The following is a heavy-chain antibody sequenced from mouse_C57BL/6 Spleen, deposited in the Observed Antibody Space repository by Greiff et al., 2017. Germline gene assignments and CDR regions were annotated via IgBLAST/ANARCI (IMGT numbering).Heavy chain of an antibody. J-gene: IGHJ2*01. CDR2: ISDGGSYT. V-gene: IGHV5-4*01. Sequence: VQLKESGGGLVKPGGSLKLSCAASGFTFSSYAMSWVRQTPEKRLEWVATISDGGSYTYYPDNVKGRFTISRDNAKNNLYLQMSHLKSEDTAMYYCARGGMEYYFDYWGQGTTLTVSS. CDR3: ARGGMEYYFDY. CDR1: GFTFSSYA. D-gene: IGHD2-10*02.